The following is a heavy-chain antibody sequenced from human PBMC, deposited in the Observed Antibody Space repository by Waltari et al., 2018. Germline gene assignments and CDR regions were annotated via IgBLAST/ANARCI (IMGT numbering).Heavy chain of an antibody. CDR3: ARGAGAHDYYYGMDV. CDR1: GGSISSSSYY. CDR2: IYYSGST. D-gene: IGHD1-26*01. J-gene: IGHJ6*02. V-gene: IGHV4-39*07. Sequence: QLQLQESGPGLVKPSATLSLTCTVPGGSISSSSYYWGWIRQPPGKGLEWIGSIYYSGSTYYNPSLKSRVTISVDTSKNQFSLKLSSVTAADTAVYYCARGAGAHDYYYGMDVWGQGTTVTVSS.